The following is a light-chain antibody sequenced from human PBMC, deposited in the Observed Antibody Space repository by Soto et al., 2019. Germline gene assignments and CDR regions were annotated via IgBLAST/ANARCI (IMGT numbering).Light chain of an antibody. CDR1: SSDVGGYNY. Sequence: QSVLTQPASASGSPGQSITISCTGTSSDVGGYNYVSWYQQHPGKAPKLMIYEVSNRPSGVSNRFSGSKSGNTASLTISGLQAEDEADYYCSSYTSISTVFGGGTKLTVL. V-gene: IGLV2-14*01. CDR2: EVS. CDR3: SSYTSISTV. J-gene: IGLJ2*01.